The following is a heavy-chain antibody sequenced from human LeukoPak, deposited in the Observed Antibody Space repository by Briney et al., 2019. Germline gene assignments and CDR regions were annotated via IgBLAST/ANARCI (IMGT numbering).Heavy chain of an antibody. D-gene: IGHD2-15*01. CDR3: TRDFGDIVVVVAAWYFDL. Sequence: GGSLRLSCTASGFTFGDYGMSWVRQAPGKGLEWVGFIRSKAYGGTTEYAASVKGRFTISRDDSKSIAYLQMNSLKTEDTAVYYCTRDFGDIVVVVAAWYFDLWGRGTLVTVSS. V-gene: IGHV3-49*04. CDR2: IRSKAYGGTT. J-gene: IGHJ2*01. CDR1: GFTFGDYG.